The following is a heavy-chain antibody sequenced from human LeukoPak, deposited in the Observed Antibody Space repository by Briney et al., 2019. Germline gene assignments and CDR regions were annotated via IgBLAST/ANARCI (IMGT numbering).Heavy chain of an antibody. CDR1: GFTFSSYG. J-gene: IGHJ6*02. V-gene: IGHV3-30*18. D-gene: IGHD6-19*01. CDR3: AKVQDSSGWSFYYYYYGMDV. CDR2: ISYYGNNK. Sequence: GGSLRLSCGASGFTFSSYGMHWVRQAPGKGLEWGAVISYYGNNKYYAESVKGRFTISRDNSKNTLYLQMHSLRAEDTAVYYCAKVQDSSGWSFYYYYYGMDVWGQGTTVTVSS.